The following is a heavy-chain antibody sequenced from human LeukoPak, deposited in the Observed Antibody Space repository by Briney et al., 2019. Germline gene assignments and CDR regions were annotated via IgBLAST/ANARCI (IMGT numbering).Heavy chain of an antibody. D-gene: IGHD2-2*01. J-gene: IGHJ5*02. CDR3: AREEEYCSSTSCYFP. CDR2: IIPIFGTA. Sequence: SSVKVSCKASGGTFSSYAISWVRQAPGQGLEWMGGIIPIFGTANYAQKFQGRVTITADESTSTAYMELSSLRSEDTAVYYCAREEEYCSSTSCYFPWGQGTLVTVSS. V-gene: IGHV1-69*13. CDR1: GGTFSSYA.